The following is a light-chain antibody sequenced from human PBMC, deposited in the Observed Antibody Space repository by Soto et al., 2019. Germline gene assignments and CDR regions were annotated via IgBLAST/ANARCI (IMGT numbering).Light chain of an antibody. Sequence: QSALTQPPSASGSPGQSVTISCTGTSSDVGGYNYVSWYQQHPGKAPKLMIFEVNNRPSGVSNRFSGSKSGNTASLTISGLQAEDEADYYCSSWTSSTTQVLGGGTKLTVL. V-gene: IGLV2-14*01. CDR2: EVN. J-gene: IGLJ2*01. CDR1: SSDVGGYNY. CDR3: SSWTSSTTQV.